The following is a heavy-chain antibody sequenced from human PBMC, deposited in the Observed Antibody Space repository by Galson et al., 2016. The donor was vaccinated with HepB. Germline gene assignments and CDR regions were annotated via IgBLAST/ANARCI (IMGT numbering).Heavy chain of an antibody. J-gene: IGHJ6*02. Sequence: SLRLSCAASGSTFSGYDMNWVRQAPGKGLEWVSYISDTSSHTYYAESVKGRFTISRDNAKHSLYLQMNSLRVEDTAVYYCARDDFKLARSAGMDVWGQGTTVTVSS. CDR3: ARDDFKLARSAGMDV. CDR1: GSTFSGYD. CDR2: ISDTSSHT. D-gene: IGHD3-3*02. V-gene: IGHV3-21*01.